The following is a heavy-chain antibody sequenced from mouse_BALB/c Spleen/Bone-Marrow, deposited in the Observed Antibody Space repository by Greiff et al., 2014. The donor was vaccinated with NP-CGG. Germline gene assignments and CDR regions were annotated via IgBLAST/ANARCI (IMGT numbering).Heavy chain of an antibody. CDR3: ARLGRDY. CDR2: IYPYNGGT. V-gene: IGHV1S29*02. Sequence: VQLQQSGPELVRPGASVKISCKASGYTFTDYNMHWVKQSHGKSLEWIGYIYPYNGGTGYNQKFKSKATLTVDNSSSTAYMELRSLTSEDSAVYYCARLGRDYWGQGTTLTVSS. D-gene: IGHD4-1*01. CDR1: GYTFTDYN. J-gene: IGHJ2*01.